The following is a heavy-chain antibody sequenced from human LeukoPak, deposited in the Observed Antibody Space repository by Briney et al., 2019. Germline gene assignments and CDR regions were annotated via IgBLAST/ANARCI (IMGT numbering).Heavy chain of an antibody. J-gene: IGHJ6*03. CDR3: ARSQYGSGSYFRGYYYYMDV. CDR1: GGSISSYY. CDR2: IYYSGST. D-gene: IGHD3-10*01. Sequence: TSETLSLTCTVSGGSISSYYWSWIRQPPGKGLEWIGYIYYSGSTNYNPSLKSRVTISADTSKTQFSLKLSSVTAADTAVYYCARSQYGSGSYFRGYYYYMDVWGKGTTVTISS. V-gene: IGHV4-59*01.